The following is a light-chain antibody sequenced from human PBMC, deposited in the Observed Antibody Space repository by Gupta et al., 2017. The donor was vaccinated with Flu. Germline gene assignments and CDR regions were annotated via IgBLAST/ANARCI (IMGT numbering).Light chain of an antibody. J-gene: IGLJ3*02. CDR3: AAWDDSLNGPV. CDR1: SSNIGSNT. V-gene: IGLV1-44*01. CDR2: SNN. Sequence: QSVLTQSPSASGTPGQRVTISCSGSSSNIGSNTVNWYQQLPGTAPKLLIYSNNQRPSGVPDRFSGSKSGTSASLAISGLQSEDEADYYCAAWDDSLNGPVFGGGTKLTGL.